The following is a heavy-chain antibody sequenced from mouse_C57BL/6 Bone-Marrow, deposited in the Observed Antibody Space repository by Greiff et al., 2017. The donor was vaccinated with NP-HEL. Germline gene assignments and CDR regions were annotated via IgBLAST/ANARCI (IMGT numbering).Heavy chain of an antibody. V-gene: IGHV14-4*01. J-gene: IGHJ4*01. CDR3: TRNDYDMDY. Sequence: EVQLQESGAELVRPGASVKLSCTASGFNIKDDYMHWVKQRPEQGLEWIGWIDPENGDTEYASKFQGKATITADTSSNTAYLQLSSLTSEETAVYYCTRNDYDMDYWGQGTSVTVSS. D-gene: IGHD2-4*01. CDR2: IDPENGDT. CDR1: GFNIKDDY.